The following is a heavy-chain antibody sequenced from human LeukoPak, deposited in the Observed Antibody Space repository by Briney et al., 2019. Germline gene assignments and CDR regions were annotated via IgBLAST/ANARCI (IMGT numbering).Heavy chain of an antibody. V-gene: IGHV3-7*01. J-gene: IGHJ4*02. CDR2: IKEDGGAK. Sequence: PGGSLRLSCAASGFTFSSHWMSWVRQAPGKGLEWVANIKEDGGAKYYVASVRGRFTISRDNAKNSLYLQMNSLRVEDVALYFCARLKDSATRYDYWGQGTLVTVSS. CDR3: ARLKDSATRYDY. CDR1: GFTFSSHW. D-gene: IGHD1-26*01.